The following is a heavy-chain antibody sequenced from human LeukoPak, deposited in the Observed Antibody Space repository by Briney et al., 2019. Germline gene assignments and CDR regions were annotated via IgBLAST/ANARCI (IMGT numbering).Heavy chain of an antibody. CDR2: ISASGGST. CDR1: GFTFSTYW. V-gene: IGHV3-23*01. D-gene: IGHD1-26*01. Sequence: GGSLRLSCAASGFTFSTYWMTWVRQPPGKGLEWVSTISASGGSTYYADSVKGRFTISRDNSKDTLYLQMNSLRAEDTAVYYCAKGVGGSRQYFDYWGQGTLVTVSS. J-gene: IGHJ4*02. CDR3: AKGVGGSRQYFDY.